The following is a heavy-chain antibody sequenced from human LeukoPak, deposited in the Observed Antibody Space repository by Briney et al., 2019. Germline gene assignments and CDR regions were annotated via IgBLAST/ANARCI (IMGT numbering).Heavy chain of an antibody. CDR2: IHYTGRT. J-gene: IGHJ4*02. CDR1: GGSISSDTSH. D-gene: IGHD3-10*01. CDR3: ARLNPPGYYYGSGSYYADY. V-gene: IGHV4-39*01. Sequence: KPSETLSLTCTVSGGSISSDTSHWGWIRQPPGKGLEWIGSIHYTGRTYYNPSLKSRVTISVDTSKNQFSLKLSSVTAADTAVYYCARLNPPGYYYGSGSYYADYWGQGTLVTASS.